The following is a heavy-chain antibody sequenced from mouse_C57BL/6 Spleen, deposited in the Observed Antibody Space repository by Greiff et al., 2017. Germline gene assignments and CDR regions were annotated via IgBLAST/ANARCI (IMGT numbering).Heavy chain of an antibody. V-gene: IGHV5-17*01. Sequence: EVKLVESGGGLVKPGGSLKLSCAASGFTFSDYGMHWVRQAPEKGLEWVAYISSGSSTIDYADTVKSRFTISRDNAKNTLFLQMTSLRSEDTAMYYCARPHGSSPGFAGWGQGTLVTVSA. CDR3: ARPHGSSPGFAG. CDR1: GFTFSDYG. D-gene: IGHD1-1*01. J-gene: IGHJ3*01. CDR2: ISSGSSTI.